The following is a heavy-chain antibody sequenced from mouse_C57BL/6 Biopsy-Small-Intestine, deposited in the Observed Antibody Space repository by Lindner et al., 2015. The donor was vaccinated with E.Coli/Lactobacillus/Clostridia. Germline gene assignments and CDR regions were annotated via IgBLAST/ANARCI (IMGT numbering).Heavy chain of an antibody. CDR2: IDPANGNT. CDR1: GFNIKDDY. D-gene: IGHD2-3*01. Sequence: VQLQESGAELVRPGASVKLSCTASGFNIKDDYMHWVKRRPEQGLEWIGRIDPANGNTKYVPKFQDKATITADTSSNTAYLQLSSLTSEDTAVYYCAVDGDGYPYWYFDVWGAGTTVTVSS. V-gene: IGHV14-3*02. J-gene: IGHJ1*01. CDR3: AVDGDGYPYWYFDV.